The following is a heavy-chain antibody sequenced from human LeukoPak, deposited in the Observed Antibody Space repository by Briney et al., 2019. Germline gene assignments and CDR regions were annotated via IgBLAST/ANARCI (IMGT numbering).Heavy chain of an antibody. CDR1: GFTFSDYY. Sequence: PGGSLRLSCAASGFTFSDYYMSWIRQAPGKGLEWVSYISSSGSTIYYADSVKGRFTISRDNAKNSLYLQMNSLRAEDTAVYYCARYRRNPYYYGMDVWGQGTTVTVSS. D-gene: IGHD1-14*01. J-gene: IGHJ6*02. CDR3: ARYRRNPYYYGMDV. V-gene: IGHV3-11*01. CDR2: ISSSGSTI.